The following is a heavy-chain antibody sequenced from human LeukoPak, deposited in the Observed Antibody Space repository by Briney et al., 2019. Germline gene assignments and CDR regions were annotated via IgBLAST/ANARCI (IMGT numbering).Heavy chain of an antibody. D-gene: IGHD3-10*01. CDR2: IIPIFGTA. CDR3: ARAIPIYGSGSYYNPQPYYYYAMDV. Sequence: ASVKVSCKASGGTFSSYAISWVRQAPGQGLEWMGGIIPIFGTANYAQKFQGRVTITADESTSTAYMELSSLRSEDTAVYYCARAIPIYGSGSYYNPQPYYYYAMDVWGQGTTVTVSS. V-gene: IGHV1-69*13. J-gene: IGHJ6*02. CDR1: GGTFSSYA.